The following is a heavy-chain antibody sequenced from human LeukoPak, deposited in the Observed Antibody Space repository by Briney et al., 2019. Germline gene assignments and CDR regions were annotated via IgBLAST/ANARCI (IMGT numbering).Heavy chain of an antibody. J-gene: IGHJ4*02. CDR1: GVSISSSNW. V-gene: IGHV4-4*02. CDR2: IQHSGST. CDR3: ARDRRYTASWYQNYDSGGTYPTFDY. Sequence: SETLSLTCGVSGVSISSSNWWTWVRQPPRKGLEWIGEIQHSGSTNYNPSLKSRVTLSVDKSKNHFSLNLISVTAADTAVYYCARDRRYTASWYQNYDSGGTYPTFDYWGQGTLVTVSS. D-gene: IGHD3-22*01.